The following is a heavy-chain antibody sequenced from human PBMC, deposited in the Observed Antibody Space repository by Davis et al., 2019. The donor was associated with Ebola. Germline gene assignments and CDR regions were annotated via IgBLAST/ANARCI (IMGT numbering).Heavy chain of an antibody. CDR3: ARDLKQQLVRLNYYYYGMDV. Sequence: PGGSLRLSCAASGFTFSSYAMSWVRQAPGKGLEWVSYISSSSSTIYYADSVKGRFTISRDNAKNSLYLQMNSLRDEDTAVYYCARDLKQQLVRLNYYYYGMDVWGKGTTVTVSS. V-gene: IGHV3-48*02. CDR2: ISSSSSTI. J-gene: IGHJ6*04. CDR1: GFTFSSYA. D-gene: IGHD6-13*01.